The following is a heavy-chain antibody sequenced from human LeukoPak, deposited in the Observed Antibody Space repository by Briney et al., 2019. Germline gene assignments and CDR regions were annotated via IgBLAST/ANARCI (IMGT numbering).Heavy chain of an antibody. V-gene: IGHV1-2*02. D-gene: IGHD1-1*01. CDR2: LNPNTGET. CDR1: GYTFTGYY. Sequence: ASVKVSCKTSGYTFTGYYMHWLRQAPGQGPEWMGWLNPNTGETKFARKFQGRVTMSRDTSIYTAYMELNRLTSDDTAVYYCARALHNWNDQGSDHWGQGTLATVSS. CDR3: ARALHNWNDQGSDH. J-gene: IGHJ4*02.